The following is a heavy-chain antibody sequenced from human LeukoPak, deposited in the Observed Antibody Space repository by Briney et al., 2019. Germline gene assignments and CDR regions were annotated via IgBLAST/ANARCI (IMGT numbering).Heavy chain of an antibody. D-gene: IGHD2-2*01. Sequence: PSETLSLTCTVSGGSISSYYWSWIRQPVGKGLEWIGRIYTSGSTNYNPSLKSRVTVSVDTSKNQFSLKLSSVTAADTAVYYCARVPDIVVVPAAHPLDYYYMDVWGKGTTVAVSS. CDR2: IYTSGST. CDR1: GGSISSYY. V-gene: IGHV4-4*07. J-gene: IGHJ6*03. CDR3: ARVPDIVVVPAAHPLDYYYMDV.